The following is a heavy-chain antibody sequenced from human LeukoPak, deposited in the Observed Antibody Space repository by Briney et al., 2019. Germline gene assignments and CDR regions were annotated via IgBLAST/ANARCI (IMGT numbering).Heavy chain of an antibody. Sequence: ASVKVSCKASGYSFDRYGVSWVRQARGQGLEWLGWIGAFNGNTNYAQNLQGRVTMTADTSTTTAYMELRSLSSDDTAVYYCARDFLSYDGSENHFEDTFDIWGQGTMVIVYS. CDR3: ARDFLSYDGSENHFEDTFDI. CDR1: GYSFDRYG. D-gene: IGHD3-22*01. CDR2: IGAFNGNT. J-gene: IGHJ3*02. V-gene: IGHV1-18*01.